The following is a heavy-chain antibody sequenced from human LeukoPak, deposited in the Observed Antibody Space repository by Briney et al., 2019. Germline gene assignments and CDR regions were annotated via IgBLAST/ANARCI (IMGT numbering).Heavy chain of an antibody. CDR1: GYTFTGYY. Sequence: ASVTVSCKASGYTFTGYYMHWVRQAPGQGLEWMGWINPNSGGTNYAQKFQGRVTMTRDTSISTAYMELSRLRSDDTAVYYCARGFSHGSGSYYWGQGTLVTVSS. J-gene: IGHJ4*02. CDR3: ARGFSHGSGSYY. D-gene: IGHD3-10*01. V-gene: IGHV1-2*02. CDR2: INPNSGGT.